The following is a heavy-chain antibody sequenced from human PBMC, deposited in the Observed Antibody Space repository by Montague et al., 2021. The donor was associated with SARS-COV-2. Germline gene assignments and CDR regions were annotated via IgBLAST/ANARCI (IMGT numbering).Heavy chain of an antibody. J-gene: IGHJ6*02. Sequence: SLRLSCAASGFTFEEYAMYWVRQVPGKGLEWVSGISWNSNMIGYADSVKGRFTISRDNAKNSLYLQMNSLRAEGTAVYYCARGGTYYDFWSGFYNYYYAMDVWGQGTTVTVSS. D-gene: IGHD3-3*01. CDR3: ARGGTYYDFWSGFYNYYYAMDV. V-gene: IGHV3-9*01. CDR1: GFTFEEYA. CDR2: ISWNSNMI.